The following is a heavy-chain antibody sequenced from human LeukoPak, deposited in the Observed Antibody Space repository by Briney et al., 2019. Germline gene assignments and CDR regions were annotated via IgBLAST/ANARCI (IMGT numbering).Heavy chain of an antibody. J-gene: IGHJ3*02. V-gene: IGHV3-30*02. Sequence: GGSLRLSCAASGFTFSSYGMHWVRQAPGKGLEWVAFIRYDGSNKYYADSVKGRFTISRDNSKNTLYLQMISLRAEDTAVYYCAKAPERYCSGGSCDGAFDIWGQGTMVTVSS. CDR3: AKAPERYCSGGSCDGAFDI. CDR1: GFTFSSYG. D-gene: IGHD2-15*01. CDR2: IRYDGSNK.